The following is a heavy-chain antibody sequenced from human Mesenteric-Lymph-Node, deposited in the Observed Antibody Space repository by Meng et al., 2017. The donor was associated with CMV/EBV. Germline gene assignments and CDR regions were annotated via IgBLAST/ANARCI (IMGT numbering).Heavy chain of an antibody. D-gene: IGHD7-27*01. V-gene: IGHV3-21*01. Sequence: GESLKISCAGSGFTFSSYAMTWVRQAPGKGLEWVSSISSSSSYKYHADSVKGRFTISRDNAKNSLYLQMNSLRVEDTAVYYCAREEGGTGAEAFDIWGQGTMVTVSS. CDR2: ISSSSSYK. CDR1: GFTFSSYA. CDR3: AREEGGTGAEAFDI. J-gene: IGHJ3*02.